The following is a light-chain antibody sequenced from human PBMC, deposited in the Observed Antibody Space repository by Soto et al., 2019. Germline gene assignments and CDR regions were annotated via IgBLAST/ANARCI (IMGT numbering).Light chain of an antibody. V-gene: IGKV1-5*01. J-gene: IGKJ1*01. Sequence: DIQMTQSPSTLSASVGDRVTITCRASQSISSWLAWYQQKPGKAPKSLIYEASSLESGVPSRFSGRVSGTEFTLTMSSLHPDVFATYNCQQYNSYSRTFGQGTTVEIK. CDR2: EAS. CDR1: QSISSW. CDR3: QQYNSYSRT.